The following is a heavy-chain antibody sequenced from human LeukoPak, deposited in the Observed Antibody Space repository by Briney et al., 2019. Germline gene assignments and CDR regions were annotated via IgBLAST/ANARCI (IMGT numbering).Heavy chain of an antibody. V-gene: IGHV4-59*01. D-gene: IGHD1-20*01. Sequence: PSETLSLTCTVSGGSISSYYWSWIRQPPGKGLERIGYIYYSGSTNYNPSLKSRVTISVDTSKNQFSLKLSSVTAADTAVYYCARAPYNWNRYYYYYYMDVWGQGTLVTVSS. J-gene: IGHJ6*03. CDR1: GGSISSYY. CDR3: ARAPYNWNRYYYYYYMDV. CDR2: IYYSGST.